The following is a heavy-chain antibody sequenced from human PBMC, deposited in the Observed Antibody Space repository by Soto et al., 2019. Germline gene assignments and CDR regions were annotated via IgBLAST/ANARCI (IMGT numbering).Heavy chain of an antibody. CDR2: INHSGST. Sequence: SETLSLTCTVYGGAFSGYYWSWIRQPPVKGLEWIEEINHSGSTNYNPSLKSRVTISVDTSKNQFSLKLSSVTAADTAVYYCARRGLVVENDYYYYGMDVWGQGTTVTVSS. J-gene: IGHJ6*02. CDR1: GGAFSGYY. V-gene: IGHV4-34*01. CDR3: ARRGLVVENDYYYYGMDV. D-gene: IGHD2-15*01.